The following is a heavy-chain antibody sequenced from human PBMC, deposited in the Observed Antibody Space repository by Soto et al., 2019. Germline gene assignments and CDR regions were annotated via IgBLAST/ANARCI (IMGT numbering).Heavy chain of an antibody. J-gene: IGHJ4*02. CDR1: GFTFSSYA. CDR3: AKDHYSNLHYYFDY. Sequence: GGSLRLSCAASGFTFSSYAMSWVRQAPGKGLEWVSAISGSGGSTYYADSVKGRFTISRDNSKKTLYLQMNSLRAEDTAVYYCAKDHYSNLHYYFDYWGQGTLVTVSS. V-gene: IGHV3-23*01. D-gene: IGHD4-4*01. CDR2: ISGSGGST.